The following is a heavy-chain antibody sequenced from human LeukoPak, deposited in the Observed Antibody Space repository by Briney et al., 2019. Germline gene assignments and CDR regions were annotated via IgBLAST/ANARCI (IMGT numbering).Heavy chain of an antibody. CDR3: ARGSKNYYDYGSFDY. CDR2: IGTAGDT. J-gene: IGHJ4*02. V-gene: IGHV3-13*01. CDR1: GLTFSSYD. D-gene: IGHD3-22*01. Sequence: GGSLRLSCAASGLTFSSYDMHWVRQATGKGLEWVSAIGTAGDTYYPGSVKGRFTISRENAKNSLYLQMNSLRAGDTAVYYCARGSKNYYDYGSFDYWGQGTLVTVSS.